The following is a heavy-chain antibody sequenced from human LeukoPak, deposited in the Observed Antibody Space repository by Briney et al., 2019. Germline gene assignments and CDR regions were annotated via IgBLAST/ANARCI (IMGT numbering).Heavy chain of an antibody. V-gene: IGHV4-39*07. CDR1: GGSISSSSYY. Sequence: SETLSLTCTVSGGSISSSSYYWVWIRQPPGKGREWIGSIYYSGSTYYNPSLKSRVTISVDTSKNQFSLKLSSVTAADTAVYYCARDEAGGFDYWGQGTLVTVSS. CDR3: ARDEAGGFDY. J-gene: IGHJ4*02. D-gene: IGHD2-8*02. CDR2: IYYSGST.